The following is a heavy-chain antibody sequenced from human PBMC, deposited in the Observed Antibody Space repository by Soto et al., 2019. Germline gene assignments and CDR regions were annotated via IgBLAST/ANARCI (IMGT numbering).Heavy chain of an antibody. D-gene: IGHD2-2*01. V-gene: IGHV3-74*01. J-gene: IGHJ3*02. CDR3: AREAGYCSRTSCYRRAFDT. CDR2: INTDGGST. CDR1: GFTFSGHW. Sequence: EVQLVESGGDLVQPGGSLRLSCAASGFTFSGHWMHWVRQVPGKGLVWVSRINTDGGSTSYADSVKGRFTISRDNAKNTLFLQMTGLRVDDTSVYYCAREAGYCSRTSCYRRAFDTWGQGTMVIVSS.